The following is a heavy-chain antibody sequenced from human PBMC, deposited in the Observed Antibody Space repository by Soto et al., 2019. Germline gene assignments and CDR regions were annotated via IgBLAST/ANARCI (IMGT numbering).Heavy chain of an antibody. CDR3: ARGGHVVVVTAALDY. CDR1: GDTFTDYY. CDR2: VNPSGGHT. V-gene: IGHV1-46*01. Sequence: QVQLVQSGAEVKKPGASVKVSCKASGDTFTDYYIHWVRQAPGQGLEGMGTVNPSGGHTTYAQHFLGSMTMTRDTATSTLYRELTSLTSEDTAVYYCARGGHVVVVTAALDYWGQGTLVTVSS. J-gene: IGHJ4*02. D-gene: IGHD2-21*02.